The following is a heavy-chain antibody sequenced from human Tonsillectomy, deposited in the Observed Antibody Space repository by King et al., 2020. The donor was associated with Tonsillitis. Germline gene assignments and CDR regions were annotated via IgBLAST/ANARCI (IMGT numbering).Heavy chain of an antibody. CDR1: GFTFSSSV. CDR3: ARGEGYCSGGTCYRYFDQ. J-gene: IGHJ4*02. D-gene: IGHD2-15*01. CDR2: IGLSNTNT. V-gene: IGHV3-23*04. Sequence: VQLVESGGGLAQPGGSLRLSCAASGFTFSSSVMTWVRQAPGKGLDWVSIIGLSNTNTFYTDSVKGRFTISRDNSKNTVYLQKNSLRVEDTAIYYCARGEGYCSGGTCYRYFDQWGQGTLVTVSS.